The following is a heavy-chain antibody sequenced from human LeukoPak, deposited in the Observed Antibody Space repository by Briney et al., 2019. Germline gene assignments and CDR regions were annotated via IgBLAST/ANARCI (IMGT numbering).Heavy chain of an antibody. J-gene: IGHJ4*02. Sequence: GASVKVSCKASGYTFASYGISWVRQAPGQGLEWMGWISAYNGNTNYAQKLQGRVTMTTDTSTSTAYMELRSLRSDDTAVYYCARDRSSAVATWGGYDGYFDYWGQGTLVTVSS. CDR1: GYTFASYG. V-gene: IGHV1-18*01. CDR2: ISAYNGNT. D-gene: IGHD5-12*01. CDR3: ARDRSSAVATWGGYDGYFDY.